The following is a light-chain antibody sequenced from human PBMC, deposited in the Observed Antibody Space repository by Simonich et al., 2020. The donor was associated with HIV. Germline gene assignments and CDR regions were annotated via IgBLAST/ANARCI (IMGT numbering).Light chain of an antibody. CDR2: AAS. CDR1: QGISNS. J-gene: IGKJ4*01. V-gene: IGKV1-NL1*01. Sequence: DIQMTQSPYSLSASVGDRVTITCRASQGISNSLAWYQQKPGTAPQVLLYAASRLESGVPARFSGSGSGTDYTLTISSLQPEDFATYYCQQYYSTPQLTFGGGTKVEIK. CDR3: QQYYSTPQLT.